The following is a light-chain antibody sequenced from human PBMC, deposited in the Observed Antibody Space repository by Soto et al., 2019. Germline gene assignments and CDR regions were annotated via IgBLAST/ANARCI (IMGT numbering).Light chain of an antibody. CDR3: QQYDNLPLT. J-gene: IGKJ4*01. Sequence: DIQMTQSPSSLSASVGDRVTITCQASQDIKNYLNWYQQKSGKAPKLLIYDASDLETGVPSRFSGSGSGTDFTFTIHSLQPEDIATYYCQQYDNLPLTFCGGTKVEIK. CDR1: QDIKNY. V-gene: IGKV1-33*01. CDR2: DAS.